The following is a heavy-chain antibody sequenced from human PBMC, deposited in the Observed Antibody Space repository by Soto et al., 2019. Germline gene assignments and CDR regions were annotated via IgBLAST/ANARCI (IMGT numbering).Heavy chain of an antibody. CDR2: IIPIFGTA. J-gene: IGHJ6*02. CDR3: ASIGSGSHTRDLYYYGMDV. D-gene: IGHD3-10*01. V-gene: IGHV1-69*13. CDR1: GGTFSSYA. Sequence: ASVKVSCKASGGTFSSYAISWVRQAPGQGLEWMGGIIPIFGTANYAQKFQGRVTITADESTSTAYMELSSLRSEDTAVYYCASIGSGSHTRDLYYYGMDVWGQGTTVTVSS.